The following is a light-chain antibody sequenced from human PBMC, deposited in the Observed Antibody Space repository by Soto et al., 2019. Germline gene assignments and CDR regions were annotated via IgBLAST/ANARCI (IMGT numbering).Light chain of an antibody. CDR1: QGISSY. J-gene: IGKJ4*01. CDR2: AAS. V-gene: IGKV1-9*01. CDR3: QQLNSYPLT. Sequence: DIQLTQSPSFLSASVGDRVTITCRASQGISSYLAWYQQKPGKAPKLLIYAASTLQSEVPSRFSGSGSGTEFTLAISSLQPEEFATYYCQQLNSYPLTFGGGTKVEIK.